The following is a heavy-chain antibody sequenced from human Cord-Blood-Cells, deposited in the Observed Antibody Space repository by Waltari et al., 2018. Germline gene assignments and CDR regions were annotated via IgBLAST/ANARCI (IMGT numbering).Heavy chain of an antibody. CDR1: GFSLSTARMG. CDR2: IFSNDEK. CDR3: ARILQYSSSSWWYFDL. D-gene: IGHD6-6*01. V-gene: IGHV2-26*01. Sequence: QVTLKESGPVLVKPTETLTLTCTVSGFSLSTARMGVSWIRPPPGKALEWLAHIFSNDEKSYSTSLKSRLTISKDTSKSQVVLTMTNMDPVDTATYYCARILQYSSSSWWYFDLWGRGTLVTVSS. J-gene: IGHJ2*01.